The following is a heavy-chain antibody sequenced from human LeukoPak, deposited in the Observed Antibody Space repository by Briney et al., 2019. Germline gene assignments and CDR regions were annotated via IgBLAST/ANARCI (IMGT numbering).Heavy chain of an antibody. CDR2: ISSSSSYI. Sequence: GGSLRLSCTASGFTFGDYAMSWVRQAPGKGLEWVSSISSSSSYIYYADSVKGRFTISRDNAKNSLYLQMNSLRAEDTAAYYCARDQAVAGFDYWGQGTLVTVSS. CDR3: ARDQAVAGFDY. CDR1: GFTFGDYA. V-gene: IGHV3-21*01. D-gene: IGHD6-19*01. J-gene: IGHJ4*02.